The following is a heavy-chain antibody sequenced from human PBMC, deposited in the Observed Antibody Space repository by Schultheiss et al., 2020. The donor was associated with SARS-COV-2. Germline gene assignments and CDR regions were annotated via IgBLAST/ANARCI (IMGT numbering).Heavy chain of an antibody. CDR2: VSRDGYST. Sequence: GESLKISCEASGFTFDTYAMTWVRQAPGKGLEWVSTVSRDGYSTYYADSVKGRFTISRDDTSNSLFLQMNSLRVEDTAVYYCARGGPRAVAPMDVWGQGTTVTVSS. V-gene: IGHV3-23*01. J-gene: IGHJ6*02. CDR1: GFTFDTYA. CDR3: ARGGPRAVAPMDV. D-gene: IGHD6-19*01.